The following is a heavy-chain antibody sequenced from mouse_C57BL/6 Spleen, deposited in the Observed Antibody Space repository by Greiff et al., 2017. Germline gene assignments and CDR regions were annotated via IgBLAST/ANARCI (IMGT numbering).Heavy chain of an antibody. CDR2: INPNYGTT. CDR1: GYSFTDYN. CDR3: ARRITTVVPSYAMDY. J-gene: IGHJ4*01. D-gene: IGHD1-1*01. V-gene: IGHV1-39*01. Sequence: EVQLQESGPELVKPGASVKISCKASGYSFTDYNMNWVKQSNGKSLEWIGVINPNYGTTSYNQKFKGKATLTVDQSSSTAYMQLNSLTSEDSAVXYCARRITTVVPSYAMDYWGQGTSVTVSS.